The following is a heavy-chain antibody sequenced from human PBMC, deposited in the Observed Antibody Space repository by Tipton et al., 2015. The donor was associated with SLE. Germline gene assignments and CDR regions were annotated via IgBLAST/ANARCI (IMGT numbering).Heavy chain of an antibody. J-gene: IGHJ4*02. CDR3: ARGGGSYYDY. CDR1: GGSISGYY. CDR2: IYTSAST. Sequence: TLSLTCTVSGGSISGYYWSWVRQPAGKGLEWIGRIYTSASTIYNPSLTSRVTLSSDTSKNQFSLRVRSVTAADTAVYYCARGGGSYYDYWGQGTLVTVSS. D-gene: IGHD1-26*01. V-gene: IGHV4-4*07.